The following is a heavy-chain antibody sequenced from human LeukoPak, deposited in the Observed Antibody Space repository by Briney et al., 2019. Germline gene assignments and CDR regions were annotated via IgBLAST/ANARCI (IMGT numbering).Heavy chain of an antibody. CDR3: ARAITYYDILTGYPIGDYYMDV. CDR2: MNPNSGNT. Sequence: GASVKVSCKASGYTFTSYDINWLRQATGQGLEWMGRMNPNSGNTGYAQKFQGRVTMTRNTSISTAYMELSSLRSEDTAVYYCARAITYYDILTGYPIGDYYMDVWGKGTTVTVSS. D-gene: IGHD3-9*01. V-gene: IGHV1-8*01. J-gene: IGHJ6*03. CDR1: GYTFTSYD.